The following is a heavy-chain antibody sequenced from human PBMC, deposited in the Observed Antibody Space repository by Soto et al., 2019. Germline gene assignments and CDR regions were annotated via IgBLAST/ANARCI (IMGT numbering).Heavy chain of an antibody. J-gene: IGHJ5*02. Sequence: PSETLSLTCTVSGRSISSSSYYWGWIRQPPGKGLEWIGSIYYSGSTYYNPSLKSRVTISVDTSKNQFSLKLSSMTAADTAVYYCVSSHWFAPWGQGTLVTVSS. CDR1: GRSISSSSYY. CDR2: IYYSGST. V-gene: IGHV4-39*01. CDR3: VSSHWFAP.